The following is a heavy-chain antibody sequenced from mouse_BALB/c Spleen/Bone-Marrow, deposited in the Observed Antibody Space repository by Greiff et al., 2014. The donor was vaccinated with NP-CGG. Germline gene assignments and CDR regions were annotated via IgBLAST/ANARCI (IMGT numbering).Heavy chain of an antibody. D-gene: IGHD2-3*01. V-gene: IGHV7-3*02. Sequence: EVKLVDSGGGLVQPGGSLRLSCATSGFTFTDYYMSWVRQPPGKALEWLTFIRNKANGYTTEYSASVKGRFTISRDNSQSILYLQMNTLRAEDSATYYCARDMGLLRFDYWGQGTTLTVSS. CDR2: IRNKANGYTT. CDR3: ARDMGLLRFDY. CDR1: GFTFTDYY. J-gene: IGHJ2*01.